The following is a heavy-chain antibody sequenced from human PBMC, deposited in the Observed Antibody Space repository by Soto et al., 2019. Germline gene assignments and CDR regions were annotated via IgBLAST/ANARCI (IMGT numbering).Heavy chain of an antibody. J-gene: IGHJ3*02. V-gene: IGHV1-69*01. CDR1: RGSFSSYA. CDR2: LIPRFGSA. D-gene: IGHD2-2*01. CDR3: ARGAYCSSTNCFQRDMEGWAYDI. Sequence: QVQLVQSGPEVKKPGSSVKVSCKASRGSFSSYAVTWVRQAPGQGLEWMGGLIPRFGSADYAQKFQGRVARTADDSTATAYMELSSLRSEDTAVYYCARGAYCSSTNCFQRDMEGWAYDIWGQGTMVVVSP.